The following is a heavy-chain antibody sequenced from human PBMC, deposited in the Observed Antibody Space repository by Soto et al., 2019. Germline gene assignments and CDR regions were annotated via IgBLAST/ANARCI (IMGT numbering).Heavy chain of an antibody. CDR2: ISGSGSTI. CDR1: GFTFSDYE. Sequence: VQLEESGGGLVQPGGSLRLSCAGSGFTFSDYEMNWVRQAPGKGLEWVSYISGSGSTIYYADSVEGRFTVSRDNAENSVYLQMSSLRAEDTAVYYCARDQSLMREIFPYFFGMDVWGQGTTVTVSS. D-gene: IGHD3-16*02. CDR3: ARDQSLMREIFPYFFGMDV. V-gene: IGHV3-48*03. J-gene: IGHJ6*02.